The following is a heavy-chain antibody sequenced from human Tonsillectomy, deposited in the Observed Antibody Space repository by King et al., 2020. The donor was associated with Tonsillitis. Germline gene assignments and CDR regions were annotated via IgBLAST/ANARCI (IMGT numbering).Heavy chain of an antibody. Sequence: VQRVESGGGLVRPGGSLRLSCAASRFTFSRYWMTWVRQAPGKGLEWVANIKQDGSEKYYVDSVRGRFTISRDNAKNSLYLQMNSLRAEDTAVYYCARAYIPAATDYGMDGWGQGTTVTVSS. CDR1: RFTFSRYW. D-gene: IGHD6-25*01. CDR3: ARAYIPAATDYGMDG. V-gene: IGHV3-7*01. J-gene: IGHJ6*02. CDR2: IKQDGSEK.